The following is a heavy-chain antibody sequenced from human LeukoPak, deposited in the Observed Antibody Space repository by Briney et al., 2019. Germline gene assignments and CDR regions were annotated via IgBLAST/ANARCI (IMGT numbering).Heavy chain of an antibody. J-gene: IGHJ5*02. V-gene: IGHV4-34*01. CDR3: ARKTHNWFDP. CDR1: GGSFSGYY. CDR2: INHSGST. Sequence: SETLSLTCAVYGGSFSGYYWSWIRQSPGKGLEWIGEINHSGSTNYNLSLKSRVTISVDTSKNQFSLKLRSVTAADTTVYFCARKTHNWFDPWGQGTLVTVPS.